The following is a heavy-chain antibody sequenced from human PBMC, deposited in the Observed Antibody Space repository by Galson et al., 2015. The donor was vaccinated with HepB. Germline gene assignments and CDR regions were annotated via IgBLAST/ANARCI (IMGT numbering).Heavy chain of an antibody. V-gene: IGHV3-48*01. CDR3: ARASRWSELPRAFDY. J-gene: IGHJ4*02. CDR2: ISSSSSTI. CDR1: GFTFSSYS. Sequence: SLRLSCAASGFTFSSYSMNWVRQAPGKGLEWVSYISSSSSTIYYADSVKGRFTISRDNAKNSLYLQMNSLRAEDTAVYYCARASRWSELPRAFDYWGQGTLVTVSS. D-gene: IGHD4-23*01.